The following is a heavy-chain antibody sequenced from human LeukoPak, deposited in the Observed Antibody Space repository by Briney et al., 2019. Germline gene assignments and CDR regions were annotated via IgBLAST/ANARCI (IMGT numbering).Heavy chain of an antibody. CDR1: GFSFRSYA. D-gene: IGHD5-18*01. J-gene: IGHJ4*02. CDR3: ARGGGHSYGYFDD. V-gene: IGHV3-30-3*01. CDR2: ISYDGSNK. Sequence: GGSLRLSCAASGFSFRSYAMYGVREAPGKGLEWVTVISYDGSNKYYADFVKGRFTISRDNSKSTQYLQMNSLRAEDTAVYYCARGGGHSYGYFDDWGQGTLVTVSS.